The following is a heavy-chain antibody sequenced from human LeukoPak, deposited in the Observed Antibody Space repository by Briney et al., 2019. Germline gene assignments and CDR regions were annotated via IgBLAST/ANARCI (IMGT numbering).Heavy chain of an antibody. CDR3: ARDCPPTRACRDVRIDY. D-gene: IGHD5-24*01. CDR1: GYTFTNYH. CDR2: ISAYNSNT. V-gene: IGHV1-18*01. J-gene: IGHJ4*02. Sequence: ASVKVSCKASGYTFTNYHITWVRQAPGQGLEWMGWISAYNSNTNYAQKFQGRVNMTTDTCTSTAYMELRSLRSDDTAIYYCARDCPPTRACRDVRIDYWGQGTLVTVSS.